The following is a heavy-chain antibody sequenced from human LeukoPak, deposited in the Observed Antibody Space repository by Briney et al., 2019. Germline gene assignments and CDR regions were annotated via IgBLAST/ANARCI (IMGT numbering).Heavy chain of an antibody. V-gene: IGHV3-66*01. D-gene: IGHD1-1*01. J-gene: IGHJ4*02. Sequence: GGSLRLSRAASGFTVSTNYMSWVRPAPGKGLEWVSVIYSGGSTYYADSVKGRFTISRDNSKNTLYLQMNSLRAEDTAVYYCARDKSTSPSEWGQGTLVTVSS. CDR1: GFTVSTNY. CDR3: ARDKSTSPSE. CDR2: IYSGGST.